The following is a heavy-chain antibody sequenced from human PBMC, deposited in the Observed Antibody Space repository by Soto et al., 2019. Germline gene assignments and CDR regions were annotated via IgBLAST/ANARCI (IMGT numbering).Heavy chain of an antibody. CDR3: AKIPHSSSWYLDAFDI. D-gene: IGHD6-13*01. CDR2: ISGSGGST. V-gene: IGHV3-23*01. J-gene: IGHJ3*02. Sequence: EVQLLESGGGLVQPGGSLRLSCAASGFTFSSYAMSWVRQAPGKGLEWVSAISGSGGSTYYADSVKGRFTISRDNSKNTLYLQMNSLRADDTAVYSCAKIPHSSSWYLDAFDIWGQGTMVTVSS. CDR1: GFTFSSYA.